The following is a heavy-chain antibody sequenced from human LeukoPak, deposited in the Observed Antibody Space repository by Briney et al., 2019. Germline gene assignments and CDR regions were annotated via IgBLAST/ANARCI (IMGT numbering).Heavy chain of an antibody. CDR3: AVEPYRSGWYSYHYYMEV. CDR1: GVSIASGTHY. V-gene: IGHV4-61*02. Sequence: SETLSLTCTVSGVSIASGTHYWTWIRQSAEKGLEWIGRIYTSGSPKYNPSLEGRATLSQDTPKNQFSLKLRSVNASDTAVYYCAVEPYRSGWYSYHYYMEVWGKGTAVTVSS. J-gene: IGHJ6*03. CDR2: IYTSGSP. D-gene: IGHD6-19*01.